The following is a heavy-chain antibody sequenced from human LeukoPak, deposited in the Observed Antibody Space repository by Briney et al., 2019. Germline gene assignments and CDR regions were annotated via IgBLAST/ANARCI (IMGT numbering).Heavy chain of an antibody. D-gene: IGHD6-13*01. CDR2: ISYDGSNK. CDR3: ARPLMYSSSWYPEYFQH. V-gene: IGHV3-30-3*01. Sequence: GGPLRLSCAASGFTFSSYAKHWVRQAPGEGLEGVAVISYDGSNKYYADSVKGRFTISRDNYKNTLYLQMNSLRAEDTAVYYCARPLMYSSSWYPEYFQHWGQGTLVTVSS. J-gene: IGHJ1*01. CDR1: GFTFSSYA.